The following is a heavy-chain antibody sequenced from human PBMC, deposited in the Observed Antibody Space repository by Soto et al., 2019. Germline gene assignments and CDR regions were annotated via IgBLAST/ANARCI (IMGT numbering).Heavy chain of an antibody. V-gene: IGHV3-7*01. J-gene: IGHJ4*02. D-gene: IGHD2-21*01. CDR3: ARGYIAMDY. Sequence: GGSLRLSCAASELTLTNYWMTWVRQAPGKGLEWVANINQDGSDKYYVDSVKGRFTISRDNAKNSLFLQMDSLRAEDTAVYYCARGYIAMDYWGQGTLVTVSS. CDR2: INQDGSDK. CDR1: ELTLTNYW.